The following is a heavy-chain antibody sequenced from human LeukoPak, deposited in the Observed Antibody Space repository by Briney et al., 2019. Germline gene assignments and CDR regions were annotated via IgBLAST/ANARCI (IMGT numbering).Heavy chain of an antibody. CDR3: ARQLGYCSDGTCYFDH. J-gene: IGHJ4*02. CDR1: GSTFRSHA. V-gene: IGHV3-23*01. Sequence: GGSLRLSCAASGSTFRSHAVSWVRRAPGKGLEWVSAISSSGGSEYYADSVKGRFTISRDNSKNTLYLQVNSLRAEDTAVYYCARQLGYCSDGTCYFDHWGQGTLVTVSS. CDR2: ISSSGGSE. D-gene: IGHD2-15*01.